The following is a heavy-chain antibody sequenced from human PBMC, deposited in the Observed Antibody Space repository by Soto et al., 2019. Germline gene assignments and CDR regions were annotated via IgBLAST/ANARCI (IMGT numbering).Heavy chain of an antibody. CDR3: ASASVVYYYDSSGYPRSGWFDP. V-gene: IGHV4-31*03. CDR2: IYYSGST. Sequence: TSETLSLTCTVSGGSISSGGYYWSWIRQHPGRGLEWIGYIYYSGSTYYNPSLKSRVTISVDTSKNQFSLKLSSVTAADTAVYYCASASVVYYYDSSGYPRSGWFDPWGQGTLVTVSS. CDR1: GGSISSGGYY. J-gene: IGHJ5*02. D-gene: IGHD3-22*01.